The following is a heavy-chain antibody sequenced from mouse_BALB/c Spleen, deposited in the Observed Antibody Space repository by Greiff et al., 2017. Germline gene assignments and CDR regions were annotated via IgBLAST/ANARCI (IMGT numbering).Heavy chain of an antibody. CDR2: ISYDGSN. CDR3: ARDRYYAMDY. V-gene: IGHV3-6*02. J-gene: IGHJ4*01. CDR1: GYSITSGYY. Sequence: DVKLVESGPGLVKPSQSLSLTCSVTGYSITSGYYWNWIRQFPGNKLEWMGYISYDGSNNYNPSLKNRISITRDTSKNQFFLKLNSVTTEDTATYYCARDRYYAMDYWGQGTSVTVSS.